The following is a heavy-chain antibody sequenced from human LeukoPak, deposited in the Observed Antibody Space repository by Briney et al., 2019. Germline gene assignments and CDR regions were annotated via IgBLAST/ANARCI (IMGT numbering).Heavy chain of an antibody. D-gene: IGHD2-15*01. CDR3: AKHSTYCSGGSCQEDFDY. CDR1: GFTFSSYA. Sequence: GGSLRLSCAASGFTFSSYAMSWVRQAPGKGLEWVSAISDSGGRTYYEGSVKGRFTISRDNSKNTLYLQMEILIAENTAVYYCAKHSTYCSGGSCQEDFDYWGQGTLVTVSS. CDR2: ISDSGGRT. J-gene: IGHJ4*02. V-gene: IGHV3-23*01.